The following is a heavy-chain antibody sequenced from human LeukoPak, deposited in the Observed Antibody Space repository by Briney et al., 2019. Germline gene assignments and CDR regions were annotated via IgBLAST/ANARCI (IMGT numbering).Heavy chain of an antibody. CDR3: ARELRTFDS. CDR1: GFTFSSYW. J-gene: IGHJ4*02. V-gene: IGHV3-7*01. CDR2: IKHNGDEL. Sequence: GGSLRLSCAASGFTFSSYWMTWVRQAPGKGLEWVANIKHNGDELNYVDSVEDRFTNSRDNAKNSLYLHMTGLRAEDTAVYYCARELRTFDSWGQGTLVTVSS. D-gene: IGHD3-16*01.